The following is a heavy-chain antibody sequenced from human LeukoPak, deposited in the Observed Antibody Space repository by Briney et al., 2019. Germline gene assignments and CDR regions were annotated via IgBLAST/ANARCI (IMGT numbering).Heavy chain of an antibody. J-gene: IGHJ4*02. CDR3: ARASLYDILTGYYTPYYFDY. V-gene: IGHV3-53*01. Sequence: GGSLRLSCAASGFTVSSNYMSWVRQAPGKGLEWVSVIYSGGSTYYADSVKGRFTISRDNSKNTLYLQMNSLRAEDTAVYYRARASLYDILTGYYTPYYFDYWGQGTLVTVSS. CDR2: IYSGGST. CDR1: GFTVSSNY. D-gene: IGHD3-9*01.